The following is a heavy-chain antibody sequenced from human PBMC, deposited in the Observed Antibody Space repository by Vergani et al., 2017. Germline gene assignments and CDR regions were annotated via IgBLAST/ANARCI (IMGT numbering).Heavy chain of an antibody. CDR3: ARGLPNTVVTRDGAFDI. D-gene: IGHD4-23*01. V-gene: IGHV4-31*03. Sequence: QVQLQESGPGLVKPSQTLSLTCTVSGGSISSGGYYWSWIRQHPGKGLEWIGYIYYSGSTYYNPSLKSRVTISVDTSKNQFSLKLSSVTAADTAVYYCARGLPNTVVTRDGAFDIWGQGTMVTVSS. CDR1: GGSISSGGYY. J-gene: IGHJ3*02. CDR2: IYYSGST.